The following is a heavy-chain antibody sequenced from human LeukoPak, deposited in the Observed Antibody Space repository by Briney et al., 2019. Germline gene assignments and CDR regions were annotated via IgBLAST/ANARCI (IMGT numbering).Heavy chain of an antibody. CDR2: ISGSGGST. Sequence: GGSLRLSCAASGFTFSSYAMSWVRQAPGKGLEWVSAISGSGGSTYYADSVKGRFTISRDNSKNTLYLQMNSLRAEDTAVYYCAKDPMVRGVIITWAYDYWGQGTLVTVSS. V-gene: IGHV3-23*01. D-gene: IGHD3-10*01. CDR1: GFTFSSYA. J-gene: IGHJ4*02. CDR3: AKDPMVRGVIITWAYDY.